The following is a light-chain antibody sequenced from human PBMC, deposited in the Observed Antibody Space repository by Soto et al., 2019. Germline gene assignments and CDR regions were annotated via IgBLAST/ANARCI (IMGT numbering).Light chain of an antibody. CDR3: QQHGTSPI. Sequence: EVVLTQSPGTLSLSPGERATLSCRASQAVSSILLAWYQQKPAQAPRLLIYGASSRATGIPDRFSGSGSGTDFTLTVSRLEPEDFAVYYCQQHGTSPIFGGGTKVDIK. V-gene: IGKV3-20*01. J-gene: IGKJ4*01. CDR2: GAS. CDR1: QAVSSIL.